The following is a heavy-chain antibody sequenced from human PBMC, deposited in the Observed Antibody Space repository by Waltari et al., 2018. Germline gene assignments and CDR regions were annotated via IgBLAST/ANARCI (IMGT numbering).Heavy chain of an antibody. CDR2: IITILGTA. D-gene: IGHD6-6*01. CDR3: ARGGIAARRGPPPPYCFDY. J-gene: IGHJ4*02. CDR1: GGTFSSYA. Sequence: QVQLVQSGAEVKKPGSSVKVSCKASGGTFSSYAISWVRQAPGQGLEWMGGIITILGTANNGQKVQGRVRITADKSTSTAYMELSSLRSEDTAVYYCARGGIAARRGPPPPYCFDYWGQGTLVTVSS. V-gene: IGHV1-69*14.